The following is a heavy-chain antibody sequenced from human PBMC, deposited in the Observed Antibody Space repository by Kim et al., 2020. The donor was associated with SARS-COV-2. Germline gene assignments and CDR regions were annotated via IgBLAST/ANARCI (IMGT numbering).Heavy chain of an antibody. CDR3: ARGPLRCGGDCYPHTFDY. J-gene: IGHJ4*02. CDR2: INRSGST. D-gene: IGHD2-21*02. V-gene: IGHV4-34*01. Sequence: SETLSLTCAVYGGSFSDYYWSWIRQPPGKGLEWIGEINRSGSTNYNPSLKSRVTISVDTSKNQFSLKLSSVTAADTAIYYCARGPLRCGGDCYPHTFDYWGQGTLVTVSS. CDR1: GGSFSDYY.